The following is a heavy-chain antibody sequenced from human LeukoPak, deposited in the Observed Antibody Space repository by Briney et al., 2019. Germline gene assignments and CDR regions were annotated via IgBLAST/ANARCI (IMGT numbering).Heavy chain of an antibody. D-gene: IGHD1-7*01. CDR3: ARVVRTGTTSRRGGHDRYYYYYMDV. Sequence: SSGTLSLTCAVYGGSFSGYYWSWIRQPPGKGLEWIGEINHSGSTNYNPSLKSRVSISVDTSKNQFSLKLSSVTAADTAVYYCARVVRTGTTSRRGGHDRYYYYYMDVWGKGTTVTVSS. V-gene: IGHV4-34*01. CDR1: GGSFSGYY. CDR2: INHSGST. J-gene: IGHJ6*03.